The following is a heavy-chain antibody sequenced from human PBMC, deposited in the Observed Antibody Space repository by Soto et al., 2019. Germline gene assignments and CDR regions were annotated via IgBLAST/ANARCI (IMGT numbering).Heavy chain of an antibody. CDR1: GGCFSGYY. V-gene: IGHV4-34*01. J-gene: IGHJ4*02. D-gene: IGHD3-9*01. CDR2: INHSGST. CDR3: ARDIRGLYYDILTGYYLYYFDY. Sequence: SETLSLTCAVYGGCFSGYYWSWIRQPPGKGLEWIGEINHSGSTNYNPSLKSRVTISVDTSKNQFSLKLSSVTAADTAVYYCARDIRGLYYDILTGYYLYYFDYWGQGTLVTAPQ.